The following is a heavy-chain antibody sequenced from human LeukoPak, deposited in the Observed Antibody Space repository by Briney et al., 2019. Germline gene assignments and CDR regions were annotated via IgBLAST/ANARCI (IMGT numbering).Heavy chain of an antibody. V-gene: IGHV4-39*01. CDR2: IYYSGST. CDR1: GGSISSSSYY. Sequence: PSETLSLTCTVSGGSISSSSYYWGWIRQPPGKGLEWIGSIYYSGSTYYNPSLKSRVTISVDTSKNQFSLKLSSVTAADTAVYYCARVRVDWLLFYNWFDPWGQGTLVTVSS. D-gene: IGHD3-9*01. J-gene: IGHJ5*02. CDR3: ARVRVDWLLFYNWFDP.